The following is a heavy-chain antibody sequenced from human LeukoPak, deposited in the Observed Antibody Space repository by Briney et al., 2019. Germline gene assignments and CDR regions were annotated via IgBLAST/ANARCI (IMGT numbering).Heavy chain of an antibody. J-gene: IGHJ4*02. CDR3: AKEGLVVPAASPFDY. D-gene: IGHD2-2*01. CDR2: ISGSGDST. Sequence: GSLRLSCAASGFTFSSYAMSWVRQAPGKGLEWVSAISGSGDSTFYADSVKGRFTISRDNSKNTLYLQMNSLRAEDTAVYYCAKEGLVVPAASPFDYWGQGTLVTVSS. CDR1: GFTFSSYA. V-gene: IGHV3-23*01.